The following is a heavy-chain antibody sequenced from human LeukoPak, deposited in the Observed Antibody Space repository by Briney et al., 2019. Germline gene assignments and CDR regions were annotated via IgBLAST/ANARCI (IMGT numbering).Heavy chain of an antibody. CDR2: IVPMFGIA. CDR3: ATTSVRDGFNYFDY. J-gene: IGHJ4*02. Sequence: SVKVSFTASGGTFITYGINWVRQAPGQGLEWMGGIVPMFGIANYAQKFEGRVSITTDESSTTAYMELSSLRSEDTAFYYCATTSVRDGFNYFDYWGQGTLVPVSS. D-gene: IGHD5-24*01. V-gene: IGHV1-69*05. CDR1: GGTFITYG.